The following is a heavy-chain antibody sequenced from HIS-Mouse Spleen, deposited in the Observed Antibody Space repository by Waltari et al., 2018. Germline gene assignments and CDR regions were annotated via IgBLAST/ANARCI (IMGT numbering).Heavy chain of an antibody. Sequence: QLQLQESGSGLVKPSQTLSLTCAVSGGSISSGGYSWSWIRQPPGKGLEWIGYIYHSGGTDYNPALKSRVPTSVDRSKNQFSLKLSSVTAADTAVYYCASSHYYDSSGPPGAFDIWGQGTMVTVSS. D-gene: IGHD3-22*01. J-gene: IGHJ3*02. V-gene: IGHV4-30-2*01. CDR3: ASSHYYDSSGPPGAFDI. CDR1: GGSISSGGYS. CDR2: IYHSGGT.